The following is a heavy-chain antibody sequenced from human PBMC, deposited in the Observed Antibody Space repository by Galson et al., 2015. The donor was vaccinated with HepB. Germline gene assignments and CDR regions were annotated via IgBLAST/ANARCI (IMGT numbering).Heavy chain of an antibody. V-gene: IGHV3-21*01. CDR2: IHGSSRYI. CDR1: GFTFSSYT. D-gene: IGHD1-26*01. J-gene: IGHJ4*02. CDR3: VRDSVWGEDPPNFDN. Sequence: SLRLSCAASGFTFSSYTMSWVRQAPGRGLEWVSSIHGSSRYIYYADSLRGRFTISRDNANNSLFLQLNRLEDEDTAVYFCVRDSVWGEDPPNFDNWGQGTLVAVSS.